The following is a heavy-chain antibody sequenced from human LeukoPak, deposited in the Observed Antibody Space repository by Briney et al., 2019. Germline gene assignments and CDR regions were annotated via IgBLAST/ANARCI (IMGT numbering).Heavy chain of an antibody. CDR1: GFTFSSYA. CDR2: ISGSGGST. CDR3: AKEGYSAMTGEYYYGMGV. D-gene: IGHD5-18*01. Sequence: PGGPLRFSCAASGFTFSSYAMSWVRQAPGRGLEWVSAISGSGGSTYYADSVKGRFTISRDNSKNTLYLQMNSLRAEDTAVYYCAKEGYSAMTGEYYYGMGVWGQGTTVTVSS. V-gene: IGHV3-23*01. J-gene: IGHJ6*02.